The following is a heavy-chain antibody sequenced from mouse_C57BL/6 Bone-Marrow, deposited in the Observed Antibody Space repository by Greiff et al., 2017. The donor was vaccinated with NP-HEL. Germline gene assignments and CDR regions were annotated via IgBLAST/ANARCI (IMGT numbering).Heavy chain of an antibody. D-gene: IGHD2-5*01. Sequence: QVQLQQPGAELVRPGSSVKLSCKASGYTFTSYWMDWVKQRPGQGLEWIGNIYPSDSETHYNQKFKDKATLTVDKSSSTAYMQLNSLTSDDFAVYYCARIGDYSNYYFDYGGQGTTLTVAS. J-gene: IGHJ2*01. CDR1: GYTFTSYW. V-gene: IGHV1-61*01. CDR2: IYPSDSET. CDR3: ARIGDYSNYYFDY.